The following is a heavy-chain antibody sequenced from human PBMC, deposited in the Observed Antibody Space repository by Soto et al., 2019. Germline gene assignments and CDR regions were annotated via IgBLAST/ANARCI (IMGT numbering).Heavy chain of an antibody. CDR1: GYTFTGYY. CDR2: INPNSGGT. D-gene: IGHD2-15*01. V-gene: IGHV1-2*04. J-gene: IGHJ4*02. Sequence: QVQLVQSGAEVKKPGASVKVSCKASGYTFTGYYVHWVRQAPGQGLEWMGWINPNSGGTNYAQKFQGWVTMTRDTSISTAYMELSRLRSDDTAVYYCATVQEEILGYCSGGSCYTHWGQGTLVTVSS. CDR3: ATVQEEILGYCSGGSCYTH.